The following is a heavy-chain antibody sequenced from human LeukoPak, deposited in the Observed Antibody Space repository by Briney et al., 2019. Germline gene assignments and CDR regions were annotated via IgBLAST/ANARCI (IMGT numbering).Heavy chain of an antibody. CDR1: GGTFSSYA. Sequence: ASVKVSCKASGGTFSSYAISWVRQAPGQGREWMGRIIPIFGTANYAQKFQGRVTITTDESTSTAYMELSSLRSEDTAVYYCARAPDSECGGDCYSYFQHWGQRTLVTVSS. CDR3: ARAPDSECGGDCYSYFQH. J-gene: IGHJ1*01. CDR2: IIPIFGTA. V-gene: IGHV1-69*05. D-gene: IGHD2-21*02.